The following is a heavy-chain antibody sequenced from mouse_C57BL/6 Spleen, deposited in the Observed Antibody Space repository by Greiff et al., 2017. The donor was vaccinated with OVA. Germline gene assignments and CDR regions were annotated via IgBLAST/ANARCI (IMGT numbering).Heavy chain of an antibody. CDR3: ARSGDYDVVGWCAD. D-gene: IGHD2-4*01. J-gene: IGHJ3*01. CDR2: IYPGDGDT. Sequence: QVQLQQSGAELVKPGASVKISCKASGYAFSSYWMNWVKQRPGKGLEWIGQIYPGDGDTNYNGKFKGKATLTADKSSSTAYMQLSSLTSEDSAVYFCARSGDYDVVGWCADWGQGTLVTVSA. V-gene: IGHV1-80*01. CDR1: GYAFSSYW.